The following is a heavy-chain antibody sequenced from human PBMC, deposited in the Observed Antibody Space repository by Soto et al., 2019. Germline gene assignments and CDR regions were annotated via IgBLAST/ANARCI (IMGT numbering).Heavy chain of an antibody. CDR3: ARGGYGDY. Sequence: QVHLVQSGAEVKKPGASVKVSCKGSGYTFTSYGITWVRQAPGQGLEWMGWISAHNGNTDYAQKLQGRVTVTRDTSTSTAYMELSSLGSDDTAVYYWARGGYGDYWGQGALVTVSS. CDR2: ISAHNGNT. CDR1: GYTFTSYG. D-gene: IGHD1-1*01. V-gene: IGHV1-18*01. J-gene: IGHJ4*02.